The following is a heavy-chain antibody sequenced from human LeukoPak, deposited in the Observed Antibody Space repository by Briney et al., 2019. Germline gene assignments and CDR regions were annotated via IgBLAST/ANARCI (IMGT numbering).Heavy chain of an antibody. V-gene: IGHV4-30-4*01. CDR1: GGSISSGDYY. D-gene: IGHD1-26*01. Sequence: SETLSLTCTVSGGSISSGDYYWSWIRQPPGKGLEWIGYIYYSGSTYYNPSLQSRVTISVDTSKNQFSPKLSSVTAADTAVYYCARGRILGAIAYWGQGTLVTVSS. CDR3: ARGRILGAIAY. CDR2: IYYSGST. J-gene: IGHJ4*02.